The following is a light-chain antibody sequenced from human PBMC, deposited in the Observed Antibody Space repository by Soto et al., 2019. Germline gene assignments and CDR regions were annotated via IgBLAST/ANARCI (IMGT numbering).Light chain of an antibody. CDR2: GAS. CDR1: QSVSSNY. Sequence: EIVLTRSPGTLSLSPGERATLSCRASQSVSSNYLAWYQQKPGQAPRLLIYGASSRVTGIPDRFSGSGSGTDFTLTISRLEPEDFAVYYCQQYGNSLFTFGPGTRVDIK. CDR3: QQYGNSLFT. J-gene: IGKJ3*01. V-gene: IGKV3-20*01.